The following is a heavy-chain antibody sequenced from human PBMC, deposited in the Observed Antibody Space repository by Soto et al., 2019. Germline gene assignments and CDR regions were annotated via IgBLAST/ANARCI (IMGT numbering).Heavy chain of an antibody. Sequence: TLSLTCAVSGGSISSSAYYWSWLRHHPGQGLERSGYIYHSGSTYYNPSLKSRVTISVERSKNQFSLKLSSVTAADTAVYYCARGGVDYYDSSGYYFSPYYFDYRGQGTLVTVPS. CDR3: ARGGVDYYDSSGYYFSPYYFDY. V-gene: IGHV4-30-2*01. CDR2: IYHSGST. CDR1: GGSISSSAYY. J-gene: IGHJ4*02. D-gene: IGHD3-22*01.